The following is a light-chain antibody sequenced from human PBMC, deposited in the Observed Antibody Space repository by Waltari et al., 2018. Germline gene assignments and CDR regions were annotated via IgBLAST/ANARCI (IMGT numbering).Light chain of an antibody. CDR2: GAS. CDR3: HQYGTSPRT. J-gene: IGKJ1*01. CDR1: QSVRNSY. Sequence: EFVLSQSPGTMSLSPGERATIPCRASQSVRNSYLAWYQQKLGQAPRLLIYGASSRATGIPDRFSGSGSGTDFSLTISRLEPEDFAVYYCHQYGTSPRTFGQGTKVEIK. V-gene: IGKV3-20*01.